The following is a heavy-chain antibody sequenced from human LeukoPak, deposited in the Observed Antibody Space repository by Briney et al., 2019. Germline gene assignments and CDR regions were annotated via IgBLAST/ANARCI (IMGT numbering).Heavy chain of an antibody. Sequence: DGSNKYYADSVKGRFTISRDNSKNTLYLQMNSLRAEDTAVYYCAKDHSVLFYFYYYGMDVWGQGTTVTVSS. J-gene: IGHJ6*02. CDR3: AKDHSVLFYFYYYGMDV. D-gene: IGHD3-10*01. CDR2: DGSNK. V-gene: IGHV3-30*02.